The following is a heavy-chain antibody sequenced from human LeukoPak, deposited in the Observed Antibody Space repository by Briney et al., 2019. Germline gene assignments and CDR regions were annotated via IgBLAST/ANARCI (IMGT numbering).Heavy chain of an antibody. CDR3: ARDAGHDPGYFDY. CDR2: IYSGGST. V-gene: IGHV3-66*01. CDR1: GFTVRNNY. J-gene: IGHJ4*02. Sequence: GRSLRLSCAASGFTVRNNYMSWVRRARGRGLEWVSLIYSGGSTYHADSVRGRFTISRDNSKNTLYLQMNSLRAEDTAVYFCARDAGHDPGYFDYWGQGTLVTVSS.